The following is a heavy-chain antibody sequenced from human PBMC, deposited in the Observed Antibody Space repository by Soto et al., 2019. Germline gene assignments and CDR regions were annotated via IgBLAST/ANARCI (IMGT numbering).Heavy chain of an antibody. J-gene: IGHJ6*04. V-gene: IGHV3-21*01. Sequence: GGSLRLSCTVSGFLFSSYSMNWVRQAPGKGLEWVSSITTSRDYTYYADSVKGRFTISRDSAQKSLFLQMSSLRAEDTAVYYCARGQSGDFHYYGMDVWGKGTKVTVSS. D-gene: IGHD2-21*01. CDR1: GFLFSSYS. CDR3: ARGQSGDFHYYGMDV. CDR2: ITTSRDYT.